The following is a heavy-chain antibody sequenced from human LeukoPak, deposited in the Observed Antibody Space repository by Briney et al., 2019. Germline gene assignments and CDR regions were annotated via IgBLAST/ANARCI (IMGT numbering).Heavy chain of an antibody. V-gene: IGHV1-3*01. CDR3: TRPPGGSKDYYFDY. D-gene: IGHD3-16*01. Sequence: ASVKVSCKASGYTFTSYAMHWVRQAPGQRLEWMGWINAGNGNTKYSRKFRGRVTITRDTSASTAYMELSSLRSEDTAVYYCTRPPGGSKDYYFDYWGQGTLVTVSS. J-gene: IGHJ4*02. CDR1: GYTFTSYA. CDR2: INAGNGNT.